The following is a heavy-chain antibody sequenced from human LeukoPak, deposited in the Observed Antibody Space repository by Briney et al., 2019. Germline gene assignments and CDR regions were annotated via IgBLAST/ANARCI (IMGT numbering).Heavy chain of an antibody. CDR2: ISGSGGST. J-gene: IGHJ6*02. CDR1: GFTFSSYA. Sequence: GGSLRLSCAASGFTFSSYAMSWVRQAPGKGLEWVSAISGSGGSTYYADSVKGRFTISRDNSKNTLYPQMNSLRAEDTAVYYCANIGVIGYYYYSGMDVWGHGTTVTVSS. CDR3: ANIGVIGYYYYSGMDV. V-gene: IGHV3-23*01.